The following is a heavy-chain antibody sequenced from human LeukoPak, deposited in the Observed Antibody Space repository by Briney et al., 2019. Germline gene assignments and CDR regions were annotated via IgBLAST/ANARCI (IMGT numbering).Heavy chain of an antibody. CDR3: ARDKIVGPTTLDY. J-gene: IGHJ4*02. V-gene: IGHV3-48*01. D-gene: IGHD1-26*01. Sequence: SGGSLRLSCTTSGFTFSTYSMNWVRRAPGKGLEWISYISSSSSSIYYADSVRGRFTISRDNAKNSLYLQMNSLGADDTAIYYCARDKIVGPTTLDYWGQGTLVTVSS. CDR2: ISSSSSSI. CDR1: GFTFSTYS.